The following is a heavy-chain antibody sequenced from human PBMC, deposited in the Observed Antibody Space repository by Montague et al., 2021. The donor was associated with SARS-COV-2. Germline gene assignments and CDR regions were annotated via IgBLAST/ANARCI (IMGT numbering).Heavy chain of an antibody. CDR2: IYGGGSST. V-gene: IGHV3-23*03. CDR1: GFTFSSYA. Sequence: SLRLSCLACGFTFSSYAMSWVRQAPGKGLEWVSIIYGGGSSTYVXDSXKGLFTISRDNSKNMLFLQMNSLRAEDTAVSYCAKDLYSGTPYYYGMDVWGQGTTVTVSS. D-gene: IGHD5-12*01. J-gene: IGHJ6*02. CDR3: AKDLYSGTPYYYGMDV.